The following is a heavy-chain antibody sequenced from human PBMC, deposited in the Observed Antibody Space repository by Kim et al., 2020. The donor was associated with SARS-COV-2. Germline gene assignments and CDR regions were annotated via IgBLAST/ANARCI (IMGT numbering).Heavy chain of an antibody. J-gene: IGHJ3*02. V-gene: IGHV3-20*01. CDR3: ARGSPTRSSGWADNDAFDI. CDR1: GFTFDDYG. D-gene: IGHD6-19*01. CDR2: INWNGGST. Sequence: GGSLRLSCAASGFTFDDYGMSWVRQAPGKGLEWVSGINWNGGSTGYADSVKGRFTISRDNAKNSLYLQMNSLRAEDTALYHCARGSPTRSSGWADNDAFDIWGQGTMVTVSS.